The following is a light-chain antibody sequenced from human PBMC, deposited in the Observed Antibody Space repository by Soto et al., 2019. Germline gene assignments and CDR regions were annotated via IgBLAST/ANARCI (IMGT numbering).Light chain of an antibody. Sequence: QSALTQPASVSGSPGQSITISCTGTSSDVGGYNYVSWYQQHPGKAPKLMIYDVSNRPSGVSIRFSGSKSGNTASLTISGLQAEDEADYYCCSYTSGSTVVFGGGTKLTVL. CDR2: DVS. J-gene: IGLJ2*01. CDR1: SSDVGGYNY. V-gene: IGLV2-14*01. CDR3: CSYTSGSTVV.